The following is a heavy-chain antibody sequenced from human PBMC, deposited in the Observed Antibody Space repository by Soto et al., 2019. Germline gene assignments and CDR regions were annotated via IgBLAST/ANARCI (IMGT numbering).Heavy chain of an antibody. CDR2: IIPIFGTP. V-gene: IGHV1-69*01. Sequence: QVQLVQSGAEVKKPGSSVKVSCKASGGIFSTYAISWLRQAPGQGLEWMGGIIPIFGTPNYAQRVQGRVTITAEASTSTGYMELSRVTSEDTAVYYCARDRDAYGSGNYYNRIDFWGQGTLVTVSS. CDR3: ARDRDAYGSGNYYNRIDF. D-gene: IGHD3-10*01. J-gene: IGHJ4*02. CDR1: GGIFSTYA.